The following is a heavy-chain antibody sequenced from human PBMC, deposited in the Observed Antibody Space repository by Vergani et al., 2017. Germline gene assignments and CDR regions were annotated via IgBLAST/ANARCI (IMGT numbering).Heavy chain of an antibody. D-gene: IGHD3-3*01. Sequence: EVQLLESGGGLAQPGGSLRLSCAASGFTFSSYAMSWVRQAPGKGLEWVSAISGSGGSTYYADSVKGRFTISRDNSKNTLYLQMNSLRAEDTAVYYCAKLANYDFWSGYYPTPYFDYWGQGTLVTVSS. CDR1: GFTFSSYA. CDR2: ISGSGGST. V-gene: IGHV3-23*01. J-gene: IGHJ4*02. CDR3: AKLANYDFWSGYYPTPYFDY.